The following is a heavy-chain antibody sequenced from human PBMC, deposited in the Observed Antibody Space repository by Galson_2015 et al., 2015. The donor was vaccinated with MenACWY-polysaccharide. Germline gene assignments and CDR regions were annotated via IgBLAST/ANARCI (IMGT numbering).Heavy chain of an antibody. D-gene: IGHD2-2*02. J-gene: IGHJ3*02. V-gene: IGHV3-15*01. CDR2: IRSNSAGGTA. Sequence: SLILSCAASGFTFSNAWMSWVRQAPGKGLEWVGRIRSNSAGGTADYAAPVKGRFTISRDDSKNTLYLQMNSLKTEDTALYYCTSGAGSYTLWIGGAFDIWGQGTMVTVSS. CDR1: GFTFSNAW. CDR3: TSGAGSYTLWIGGAFDI.